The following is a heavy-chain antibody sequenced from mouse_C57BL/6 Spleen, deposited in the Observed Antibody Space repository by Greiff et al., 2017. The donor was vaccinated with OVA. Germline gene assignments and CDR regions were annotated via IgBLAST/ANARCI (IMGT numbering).Heavy chain of an antibody. V-gene: IGHV1-54*01. CDR1: GYAFTNYL. J-gene: IGHJ2*01. CDR2: INPGSGGT. D-gene: IGHD4-1*01. Sequence: VKLQESGAELVRPGTSVKVSCKASGYAFTNYLIEWVKQRPGQGLEWIGVINPGSGGTNYNEKFKGKATLTADKSSSTAYMQLSSLTSEDSAVYFCARRGVTGTDYWGQGTTLTVSS. CDR3: ARRGVTGTDY.